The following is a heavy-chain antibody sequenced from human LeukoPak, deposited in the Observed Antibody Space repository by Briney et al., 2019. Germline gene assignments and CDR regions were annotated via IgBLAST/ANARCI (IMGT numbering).Heavy chain of an antibody. Sequence: PGGSLRLSCAASGFTLSSCAMHWVRQAPGKGLEWVAVISYDGSNKYYADSVKGRFTLSRDTSKNTLYLQMNSLRAEDTAVYYCARGVVGSVSFDYWGQGTLVTVSS. CDR3: ARGVVGSVSFDY. D-gene: IGHD2-21*01. CDR2: ISYDGSNK. J-gene: IGHJ4*02. V-gene: IGHV3-30-3*01. CDR1: GFTLSSCA.